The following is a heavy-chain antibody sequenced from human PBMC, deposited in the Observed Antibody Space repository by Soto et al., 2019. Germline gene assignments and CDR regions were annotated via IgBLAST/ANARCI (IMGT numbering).Heavy chain of an antibody. V-gene: IGHV4-59*01. D-gene: IGHD3-3*01. CDR2: VYYTGST. Sequence: PSETLSLTCTVSGDSISTFYWGWMRQSPGKELEWIGYVYYTGSTNYNPSLKSRVTISMDRSKNQFSLKLSSVTAADTAVYYCARGPNYDFWTYWGQGTLVTVSS. CDR1: GDSISTFY. J-gene: IGHJ4*02. CDR3: ARGPNYDFWTY.